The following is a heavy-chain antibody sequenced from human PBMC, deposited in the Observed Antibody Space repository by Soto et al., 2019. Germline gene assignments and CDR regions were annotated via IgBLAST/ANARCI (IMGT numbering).Heavy chain of an antibody. V-gene: IGHV3-23*01. J-gene: IGHJ4*02. D-gene: IGHD4-17*01. CDR2: ISGSGGST. CDR3: AKDPPFYGVEANRYFDY. CDR1: GFTFSSYA. Sequence: EVQLLESGGGLVQPGGSLRLSCAASGFTFSSYAMSWVRQAPGKGLEWVSAISGSGGSTYYADSVKGRFTISRDNSKNTLYLQMNSLRAEDTAVYYCAKDPPFYGVEANRYFDYWGQGTLVTVSS.